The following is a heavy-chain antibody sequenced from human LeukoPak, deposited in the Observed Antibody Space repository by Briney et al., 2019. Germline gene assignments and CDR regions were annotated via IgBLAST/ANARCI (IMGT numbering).Heavy chain of an antibody. CDR3: VRGFDYGFYD. D-gene: IGHD4-17*01. V-gene: IGHV4-30-4*07. J-gene: IGHJ4*02. Sequence: SETLSLTCAVSGVSISSGGFSWSWIRQAPGKGLEWLGFLYYSGSTHYNPSLKSRSTILVDTPKNQFFLNLSSVTAADTAVYYCVRGFDYGFYDWGQGTLVTVSS. CDR2: LYYSGST. CDR1: GVSISSGGFS.